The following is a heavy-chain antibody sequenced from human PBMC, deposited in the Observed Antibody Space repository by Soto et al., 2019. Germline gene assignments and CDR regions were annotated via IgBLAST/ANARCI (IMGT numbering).Heavy chain of an antibody. CDR2: INPNSGGT. V-gene: IGHV1-2*02. Sequence: QVQLVQSGAEVKKPGASVKVSCKASGYTFTDFYLHWVRQAPGQGLEWMGWINPNSGGTNYAQNFQGRITMTRDTSISTAYMELSRLKSDDTAVYYCARGQAFDDYGGFDYWGQGTLVTVSS. D-gene: IGHD4-17*01. J-gene: IGHJ4*02. CDR3: ARGQAFDDYGGFDY. CDR1: GYTFTDFY.